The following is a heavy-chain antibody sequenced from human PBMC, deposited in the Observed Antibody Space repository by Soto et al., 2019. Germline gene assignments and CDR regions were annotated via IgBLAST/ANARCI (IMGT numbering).Heavy chain of an antibody. Sequence: GGSLRLSCVASGFTLTTYAMSWVRQAPGKGLEWVSSISGSGGSTYYADSVKGRFTISRDNSKNTLYLQMNSLRAEDTAVYYCAKDRAHLGVNFDWYDYWGHGT. CDR2: ISGSGGST. CDR1: GFTLTTYA. J-gene: IGHJ4*01. V-gene: IGHV3-23*01. CDR3: AKDRAHLGVNFDWYDY. D-gene: IGHD3-9*01.